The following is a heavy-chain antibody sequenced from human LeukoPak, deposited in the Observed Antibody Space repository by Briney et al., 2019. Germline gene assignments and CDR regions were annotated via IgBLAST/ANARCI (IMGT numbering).Heavy chain of an antibody. Sequence: KISCKASGGTFSSYAISWVRQAPGQGLEWMGGIIPIFGTANYAQKFQGRVTITTDESTSTAYTELSSLRSEDTAVYYCARAFISFVVVTAFDYWGQGTLVTVSS. V-gene: IGHV1-69*05. CDR2: IIPIFGTA. J-gene: IGHJ4*02. CDR1: GGTFSSYA. CDR3: ARAFISFVVVTAFDY. D-gene: IGHD2-21*02.